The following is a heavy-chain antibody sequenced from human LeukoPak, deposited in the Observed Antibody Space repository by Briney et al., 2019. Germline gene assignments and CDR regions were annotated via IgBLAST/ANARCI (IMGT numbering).Heavy chain of an antibody. D-gene: IGHD2-21*01. J-gene: IGHJ6*03. CDR3: ARVVEFGLYYYYMDV. CDR1: GGTFSSYA. CDR2: IIPIFGTA. Sequence: SVKVSCKASGGTFSSYAISWVRQAPGQGLEWMGGIIPIFGTANYAQKFQGRVTITADESTSTAYMELSSLRSDDTAVYYCARVVEFGLYYYYMDVWGKGTTVTVSS. V-gene: IGHV1-69*01.